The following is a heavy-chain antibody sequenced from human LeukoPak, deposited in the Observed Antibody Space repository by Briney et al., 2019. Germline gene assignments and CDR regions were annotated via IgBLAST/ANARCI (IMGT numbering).Heavy chain of an antibody. V-gene: IGHV3-48*03. Sequence: GGSLRLSCAASGFTFSSYEMNWVRQAPGKGLEWVSYISSRANIIYYADSVKGRFTISRDNANNSLSLQMNSLRAEDTAVYYCARGGLFSSQNWFDPWGQGTLVTVSS. CDR3: ARGGLFSSQNWFDP. D-gene: IGHD2-21*01. J-gene: IGHJ5*02. CDR2: ISSRANII. CDR1: GFTFSSYE.